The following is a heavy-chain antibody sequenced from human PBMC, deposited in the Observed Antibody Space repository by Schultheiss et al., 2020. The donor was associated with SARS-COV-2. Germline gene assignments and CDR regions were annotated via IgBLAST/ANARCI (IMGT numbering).Heavy chain of an antibody. CDR2: IYYSGNT. CDR1: GGSISSYY. CDR3: ARKYTYHDAFDI. J-gene: IGHJ3*02. V-gene: IGHV4-59*12. D-gene: IGHD6-6*01. Sequence: SETLSLTCTVSGGSISSYYWGWIRQPPGKGLEWIGYIYYSGNTNYNPSLKSRVTMSVDTSKNQFSLKLSSVTAADTAVYYCARKYTYHDAFDIWGQGTMVTVSS.